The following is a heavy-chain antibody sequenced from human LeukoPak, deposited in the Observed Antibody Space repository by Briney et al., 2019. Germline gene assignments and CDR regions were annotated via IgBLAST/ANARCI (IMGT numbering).Heavy chain of an antibody. V-gene: IGHV3-30-3*01. D-gene: IGHD3-10*01. CDR2: ISYDGSNK. J-gene: IGHJ6*02. Sequence: PGGSLRLSCAASGFTFSSYAMHWVRQAPGKGLEWVAVISYDGSNKYYADSVKGRFTISRDNAKNSLYLQMDSLSDEDTAVYYCARDITVVRGLIGYYYGMDVWGQGTTVTVS. CDR1: GFTFSSYA. CDR3: ARDITVVRGLIGYYYGMDV.